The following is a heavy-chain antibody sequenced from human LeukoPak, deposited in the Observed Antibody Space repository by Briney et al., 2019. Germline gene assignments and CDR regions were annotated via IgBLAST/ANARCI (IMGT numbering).Heavy chain of an antibody. CDR1: GYTFTSYA. Sequence: ASVKVSCKASGYTFTSYAMHWVRQAPGQRLEWMGWINAGNGNTKYSQKFQGRVTITRDTSASTAYMELSSLRSDDTAVYYCARDGEGAAISVNYWFDPWGQGTLVTVSS. J-gene: IGHJ5*02. CDR2: INAGNGNT. CDR3: ARDGEGAAISVNYWFDP. D-gene: IGHD2-2*02. V-gene: IGHV1-3*01.